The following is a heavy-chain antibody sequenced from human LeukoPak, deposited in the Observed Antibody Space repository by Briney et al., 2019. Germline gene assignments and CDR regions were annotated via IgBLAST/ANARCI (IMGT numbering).Heavy chain of an antibody. V-gene: IGHV3-30*02. CDR1: GFPFSSYR. Sequence: GGSLRLSCAASGFPFSSYRMHWGRQAPGKGLEWVAFIRYDGSDKYYADSVKGRFTISRDNSKNTLYLQMNSLRAEDTAVYYCAKDKGFLTGYFDYWGQGTLVTVSS. CDR2: IRYDGSDK. D-gene: IGHD3-9*01. CDR3: AKDKGFLTGYFDY. J-gene: IGHJ4*02.